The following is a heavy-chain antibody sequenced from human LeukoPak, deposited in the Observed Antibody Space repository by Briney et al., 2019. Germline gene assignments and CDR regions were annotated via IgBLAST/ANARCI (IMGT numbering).Heavy chain of an antibody. CDR2: ISWNSGSI. V-gene: IGHV3-9*01. CDR1: GFTFDDYA. Sequence: GRSLRLSCAASGFTFDDYAMHWVRQAPGKGLEWVSGISWNSGSIGYADSVKGRFTISRDNAKNSLYLQMNSLRAEDTALYYCAKSQIPYYYDSSGYYGYYFDYWGQGTLVTVSS. J-gene: IGHJ4*02. CDR3: AKSQIPYYYDSSGYYGYYFDY. D-gene: IGHD3-22*01.